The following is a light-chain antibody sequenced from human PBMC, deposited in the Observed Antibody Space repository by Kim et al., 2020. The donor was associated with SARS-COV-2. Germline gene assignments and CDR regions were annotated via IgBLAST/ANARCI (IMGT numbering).Light chain of an antibody. V-gene: IGKV1-17*03. CDR1: RDITNL. Sequence: DIQVTQSPSAMSASVGDRVTITCRASRDITNLLVWFQQTPGRVPKRLIYAASNLQAGVPSRFSGSGSGTEFTLTITNLQPEDFATYYCLQHHDHQWTFGRGTKVDIK. CDR3: LQHHDHQWT. J-gene: IGKJ1*01. CDR2: AAS.